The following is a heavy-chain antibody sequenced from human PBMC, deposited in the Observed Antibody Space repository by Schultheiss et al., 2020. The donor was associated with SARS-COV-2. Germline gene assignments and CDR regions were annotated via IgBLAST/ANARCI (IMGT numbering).Heavy chain of an antibody. Sequence: GGSLRLSCAASGFTFGDYYMTWIRQVPGKGLEWVAYISPTTSHTDYADSVRGRFTISRDKAKNSLYLQMNSLRAEDTAVYYCARYELGYCSSTSCRYFDYWGQGTLVTVSS. CDR2: ISPTTSHT. D-gene: IGHD2-2*01. V-gene: IGHV3-11*06. CDR3: ARYELGYCSSTSCRYFDY. CDR1: GFTFGDYY. J-gene: IGHJ4*02.